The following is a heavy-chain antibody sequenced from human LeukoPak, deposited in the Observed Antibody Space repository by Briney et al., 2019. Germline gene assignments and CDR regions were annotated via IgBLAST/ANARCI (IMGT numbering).Heavy chain of an antibody. CDR3: ARGTSSRAGNFDY. Sequence: SETLSLTCAVYGGSFSGYYWSWIRQPLGKGLEGNGEINHSGSTYYNPSLNSRVTISVDTSKNQFSLKLSSVTAADTAVYYCARGTSSRAGNFDYWGQGTLVTVSS. CDR1: GGSFSGYY. V-gene: IGHV4-34*01. D-gene: IGHD6-13*01. J-gene: IGHJ4*02. CDR2: INHSGST.